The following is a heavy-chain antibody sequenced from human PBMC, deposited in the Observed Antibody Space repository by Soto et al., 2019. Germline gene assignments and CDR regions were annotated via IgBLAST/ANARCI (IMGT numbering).Heavy chain of an antibody. Sequence: QVQLVQSGAEVKKPGSSVKVSGKASGGTLSSYAISWVRQAPGQGVEWMGGIIPIFGTANYAQKFQGRVTITADESTSTAYMELSSLRSEDTAVYYCSAPGGSNVFWGQGTLVTVSS. D-gene: IGHD3-10*01. CDR2: IIPIFGTA. J-gene: IGHJ4*02. CDR3: SAPGGSNVF. CDR1: GGTLSSYA. V-gene: IGHV1-69*01.